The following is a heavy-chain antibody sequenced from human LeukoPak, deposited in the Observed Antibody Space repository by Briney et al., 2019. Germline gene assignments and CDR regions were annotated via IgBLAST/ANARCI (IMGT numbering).Heavy chain of an antibody. V-gene: IGHV1-18*01. CDR3: ARVLRGSSGWYFDY. Sequence: ATVKVSFKASGYTFTSYGISWVRQAPGQGLEWMGWISAYNGNTNYAQKLQGRVTMTTDTSTSTAYMELRSLRSDDTAVYYCARVLRGSSGWYFDYWGQGTLVTVSS. CDR1: GYTFTSYG. J-gene: IGHJ4*02. CDR2: ISAYNGNT. D-gene: IGHD6-19*01.